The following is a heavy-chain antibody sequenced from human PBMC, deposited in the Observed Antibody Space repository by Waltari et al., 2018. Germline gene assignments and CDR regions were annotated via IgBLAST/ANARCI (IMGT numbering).Heavy chain of an antibody. Sequence: QVQLVQSGTEMKNPGASVKVSCKASGYTFVNYGISWMRQAPGQGLEWMGWISAYNGNTIYAQKRQGRVTMTTDPFTSTAYMELRSLRSDDSAIYYCTRDWDYASGWSGYFDYWGQGTLVTVSS. CDR1: GYTFVNYG. V-gene: IGHV1-18*01. J-gene: IGHJ4*02. D-gene: IGHD6-19*01. CDR2: ISAYNGNT. CDR3: TRDWDYASGWSGYFDY.